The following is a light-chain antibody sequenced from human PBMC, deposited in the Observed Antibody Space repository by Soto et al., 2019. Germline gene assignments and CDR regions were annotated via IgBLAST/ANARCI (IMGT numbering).Light chain of an antibody. V-gene: IGKV1-5*01. CDR2: DAS. J-gene: IGKJ2*01. CDR1: QSISSW. Sequence: DIQMTQSPSTLSASVGDRVTITCRASQSISSWLAWYQQEPGKAPKLLIYDASSLESGVPSRFSGSGSGTEFTLTISSLQPDDFATYYCQQYNSYSQYTFGQGTKVDIK. CDR3: QQYNSYSQYT.